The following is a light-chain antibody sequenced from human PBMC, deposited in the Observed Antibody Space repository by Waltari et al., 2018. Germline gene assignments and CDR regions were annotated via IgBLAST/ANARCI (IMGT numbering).Light chain of an antibody. CDR1: QIVFNS. J-gene: IGKJ4*01. CDR3: QQGSVLPLT. Sequence: EIVLTQSPATLSLSAGERATLSCRASQIVFNSLAWYQQKPGQAPRLLIYATSKRATGIPARFSGSGSGTDFTLTISNLEAEDFALYFCQQGSVLPLTFGGGTKVDIK. V-gene: IGKV3-11*01. CDR2: ATS.